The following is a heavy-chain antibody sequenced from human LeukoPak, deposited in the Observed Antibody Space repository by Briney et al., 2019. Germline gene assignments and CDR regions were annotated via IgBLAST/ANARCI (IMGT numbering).Heavy chain of an antibody. CDR2: IYYSGST. J-gene: IGHJ4*02. CDR3: ARLVARYYDILTGYSEQDY. CDR1: GGSISGYY. V-gene: IGHV4-59*08. D-gene: IGHD3-9*01. Sequence: PSETLSLTCTVSGGSISGYYWGWIRQPPGKGLELIGYIYYSGSTNYNPSLKSRVTISVDTSKNQFSLKLSSVIAADTAVYYCARLVARYYDILTGYSEQDYWGQGTLVTVSS.